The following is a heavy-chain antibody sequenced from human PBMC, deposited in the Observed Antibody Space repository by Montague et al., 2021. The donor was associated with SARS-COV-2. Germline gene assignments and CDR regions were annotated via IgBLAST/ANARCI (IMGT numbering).Heavy chain of an antibody. D-gene: IGHD3-3*01. CDR3: ARTYTYYDFWSGYPWDYYMDV. Sequence: SETLSLTCAVYGGSFSGYYWSWIRQPPGKGLEWIGEINHSGSTNYNPSLKSRVTISVDTSKNQFSLKLSSVTAADTAVYYCARTYTYYDFWSGYPWDYYMDVWGKGTTVTVS. J-gene: IGHJ6*03. CDR1: GGSFSGYY. CDR2: INHSGST. V-gene: IGHV4-34*01.